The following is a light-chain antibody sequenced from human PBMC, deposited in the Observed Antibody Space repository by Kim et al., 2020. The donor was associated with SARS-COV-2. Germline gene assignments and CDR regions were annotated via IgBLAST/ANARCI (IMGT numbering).Light chain of an antibody. J-gene: IGLJ2*01. Sequence: QSALTQPPSVSGSPGQSLPITCSGSSSDIGAFSRVSWYQQAPGAAPKLIIYEVMNRPSGVTDRFSGSKSGNTASLTIIGLRPEDEGIYYCSSYTITNTWVFGGGTQLTVL. CDR1: SSDIGAFSR. CDR2: EVM. CDR3: SSYTITNTWV. V-gene: IGLV2-18*02.